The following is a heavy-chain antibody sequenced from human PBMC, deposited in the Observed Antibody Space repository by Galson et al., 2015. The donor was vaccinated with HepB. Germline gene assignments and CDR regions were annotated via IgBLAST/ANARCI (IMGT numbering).Heavy chain of an antibody. D-gene: IGHD3-10*01. J-gene: IGHJ6*02. CDR3: ASGFITMVRGVPGLGYGMDV. V-gene: IGHV3-30*02. CDR2: IRYDGSNK. Sequence: SLRLSCAASGFTFSSYGMHWVRQAPGKGLEWVAFIRYDGSNKYYADSVKGRFTISRDNSKNTLYLQMNSLRAEDTAVYYCASGFITMVRGVPGLGYGMDVWGQGTTVTVSS. CDR1: GFTFSSYG.